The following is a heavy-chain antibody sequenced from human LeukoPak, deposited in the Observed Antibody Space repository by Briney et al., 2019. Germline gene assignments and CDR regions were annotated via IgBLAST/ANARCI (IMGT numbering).Heavy chain of an antibody. J-gene: IGHJ4*02. CDR1: GFTFSSYA. Sequence: PGGSLRLSCAASGFTFSSYAMHWVRQAPGKGLEWVAVISYDGSNKYYADSVKGRFTISRDNSKNTLYLQMNSLRAEDTAVYYCARDMGYDSPRYFDYWGQGTLVTVSS. CDR3: ARDMGYDSPRYFDY. CDR2: ISYDGSNK. D-gene: IGHD5-12*01. V-gene: IGHV3-30-3*01.